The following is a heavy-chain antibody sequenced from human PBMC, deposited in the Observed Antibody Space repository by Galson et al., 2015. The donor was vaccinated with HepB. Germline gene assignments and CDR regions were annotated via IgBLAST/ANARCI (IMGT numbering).Heavy chain of an antibody. CDR3: ARGPLTGTNLWFDP. V-gene: IGHV1-69*13. D-gene: IGHD1-7*01. CDR1: GGTFSSYS. J-gene: IGHJ5*02. Sequence: SVKVSCKASGGTFSSYSFNWVRQAPGQGLEWMGGIIPIFGTANYAQKFQGKVTIIADASTSTAHMELSGLISEDTAVYYCARGPLTGTNLWFDPWGQGTLVTVSS. CDR2: IIPIFGTA.